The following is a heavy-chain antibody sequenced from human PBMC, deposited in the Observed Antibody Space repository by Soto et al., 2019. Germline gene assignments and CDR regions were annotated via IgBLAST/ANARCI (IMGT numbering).Heavy chain of an antibody. CDR1: GFPFSSYA. V-gene: IGHV3-23*01. CDR3: AKASATGKSDGMDV. J-gene: IGHJ6*02. Sequence: EVQLLESGGGLVQPGGSLRLSCVASGFPFSSYAMSWVRQTPGRGLECVSSISSGSNTYYTDSVRGRFTISRDNSKNSLYLRMSSLGADDTALYYCAKASATGKSDGMDVWGQGTTVSVSS. D-gene: IGHD7-27*01. CDR2: ISSGSNT.